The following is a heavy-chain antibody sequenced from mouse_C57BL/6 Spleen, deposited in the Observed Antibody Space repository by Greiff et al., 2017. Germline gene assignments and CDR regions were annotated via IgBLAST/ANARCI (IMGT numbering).Heavy chain of an antibody. J-gene: IGHJ3*01. Sequence: EVQLVESGGDLVKPGGSLKLSCAASGFTFSSYGMSWVRQTPDKRLEWVATISSGGSYTYYPDSVKGRFTISRDNAKNTLYLQMSSLKSEDTAMYYCARHDGSSPAWCAYGGQGTLVTVSA. V-gene: IGHV5-6*01. CDR1: GFTFSSYG. CDR3: ARHDGSSPAWCAY. D-gene: IGHD1-1*01. CDR2: ISSGGSYT.